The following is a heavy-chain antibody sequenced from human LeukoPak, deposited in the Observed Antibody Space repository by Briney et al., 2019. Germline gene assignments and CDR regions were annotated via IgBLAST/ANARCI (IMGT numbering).Heavy chain of an antibody. CDR2: INSDGSSI. Sequence: AGGSLRLSCAASGLTLSDYWMYWVRQAPGKGLVWVSRINSDGSSISYADSVKGRFTISRDNAKNTLYLQMNSLRAEDTAVYYCARSNSGYGNFDYWGQGTLVTVSS. V-gene: IGHV3-74*01. CDR3: ARSNSGYGNFDY. D-gene: IGHD3-9*01. CDR1: GLTLSDYW. J-gene: IGHJ4*02.